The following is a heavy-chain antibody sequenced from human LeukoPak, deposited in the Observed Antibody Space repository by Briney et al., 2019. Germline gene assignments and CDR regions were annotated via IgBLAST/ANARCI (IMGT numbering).Heavy chain of an antibody. J-gene: IGHJ4*02. D-gene: IGHD3-9*01. Sequence: GGSLRLSCAASGFTFGSSWMHWVRQAPGKGLVWVSHINSDGSRTSYADSVKGRFTISRDNAKNSLYLQMNSLRADDTAVYYCARGQSRYFDWYLGFFDYWGQGTLVTVSS. CDR1: GFTFGSSW. CDR3: ARGQSRYFDWYLGFFDY. V-gene: IGHV3-74*01. CDR2: INSDGSRT.